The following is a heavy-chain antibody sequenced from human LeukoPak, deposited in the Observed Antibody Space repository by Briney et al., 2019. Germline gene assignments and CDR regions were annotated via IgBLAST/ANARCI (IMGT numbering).Heavy chain of an antibody. CDR1: GGSINSGDYY. Sequence: SVTLSLTCTVSGGSINSGDYYWSWIRQPPGKGLEWIGYIYYSGSTSYNPSLKSRVTISVDTSKNQFSLKLSSVTAADTAVYYCARELFWSGYHFDYWGQGTLVTVSS. J-gene: IGHJ4*02. CDR3: ARELFWSGYHFDY. CDR2: IYYSGST. V-gene: IGHV4-30-4*08. D-gene: IGHD3-3*02.